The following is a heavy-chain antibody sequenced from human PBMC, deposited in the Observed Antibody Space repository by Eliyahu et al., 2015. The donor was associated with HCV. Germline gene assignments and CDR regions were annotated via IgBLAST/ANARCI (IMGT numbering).Heavy chain of an antibody. V-gene: IGHV2-70*04. D-gene: IGHD2-21*01. J-gene: IGHJ3*02. CDR1: GFSLXTSGMR. CDR3: ARTCGGDCPTRNAFDI. CDR2: IDWDDDK. Sequence: QVTLKESGPALVKPTQTLTLTCTFSGFSLXTSGMRVSWIRQPPGKALEWLARIDWDDDKFYSTSLKTRLTISKDTSKNQVVLTMTNMDPVDTATYYCARTCGGDCPTRNAFDIWGQGTMVTVSS.